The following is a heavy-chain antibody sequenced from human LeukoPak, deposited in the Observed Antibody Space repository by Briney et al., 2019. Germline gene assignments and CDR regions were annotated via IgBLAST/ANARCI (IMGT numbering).Heavy chain of an antibody. J-gene: IGHJ4*02. Sequence: GASVKVSCKASGYTFTGYYMHWVRQAPGQGLEWMGWISGYNGNTNYAQKLQGRVTMNTDTSTSTAYMELRSLISDDTAIYYCARVSSSWYYFDYWGQGTLVTVSS. CDR1: GYTFTGYY. CDR3: ARVSSSWYYFDY. D-gene: IGHD6-13*01. CDR2: ISGYNGNT. V-gene: IGHV1-18*04.